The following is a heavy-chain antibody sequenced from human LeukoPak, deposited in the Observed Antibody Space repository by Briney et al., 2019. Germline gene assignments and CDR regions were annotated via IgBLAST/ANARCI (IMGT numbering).Heavy chain of an antibody. CDR1: GGTFSSYA. Sequence: ASGKVSCKASGGTFSSYAISWVRQAPGQGLEWMGGIIPIFGTANYAQKFQGRVTITADESTSTAYMELSSLRSEDTAVYYCARGGKPYYYDSSGYSGKAEYFQHWGQGTLVTVSS. V-gene: IGHV1-69*13. CDR3: ARGGKPYYYDSSGYSGKAEYFQH. J-gene: IGHJ1*01. D-gene: IGHD3-22*01. CDR2: IIPIFGTA.